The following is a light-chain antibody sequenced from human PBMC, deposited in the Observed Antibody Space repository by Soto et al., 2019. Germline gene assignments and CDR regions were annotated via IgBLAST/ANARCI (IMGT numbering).Light chain of an antibody. CDR2: DAS. J-gene: IGKJ1*01. Sequence: DIQMTQSPSTLSASVGDRVTITCRASQSISSWLAWYQQKPGKAPKLLIYDASSLESGVPSRFSGSGSGTEFSLTISSLQPDDFATYYCQQYNSYSPWTCGQGTKLDIK. CDR1: QSISSW. CDR3: QQYNSYSPWT. V-gene: IGKV1-5*01.